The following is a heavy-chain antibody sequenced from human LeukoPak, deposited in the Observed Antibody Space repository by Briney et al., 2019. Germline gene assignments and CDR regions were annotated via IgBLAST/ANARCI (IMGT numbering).Heavy chain of an antibody. J-gene: IGHJ4*02. CDR2: ISAYNGNT. CDR3: GRGYDILAGYNY. Sequence: ASVKFSCKVSGHTFTSYGISWARQATGQGLEWMGWISAYNGNTIHAQKLQGRVTRAADTSTSTAYMEMRSLRSDATAVYCCGRGYDILAGYNYWGQGTLVTVSA. CDR1: GHTFTSYG. V-gene: IGHV1-18*04. D-gene: IGHD3-9*01.